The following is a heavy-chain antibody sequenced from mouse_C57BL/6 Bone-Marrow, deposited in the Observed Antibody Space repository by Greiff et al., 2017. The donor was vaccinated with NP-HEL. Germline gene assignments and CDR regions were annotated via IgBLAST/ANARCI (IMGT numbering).Heavy chain of an antibody. CDR1: GFSFTSYG. CDR2: IWSGGST. J-gene: IGHJ2*01. V-gene: IGHV2-2*01. CDR3: AREEGYFDY. Sequence: VQLQQSGPGLVQPSQRLSITCTVSGFSFTSYGVHWVRQSPGKGLEWLGVIWSGGSTDYNAAFISRLSISKDNSKSQVIFKMNSLQAYDTARYYCAREEGYFDYWGQGTTLTVAS.